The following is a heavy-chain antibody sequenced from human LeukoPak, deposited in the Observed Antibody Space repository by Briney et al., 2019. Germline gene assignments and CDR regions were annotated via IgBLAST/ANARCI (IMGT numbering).Heavy chain of an antibody. CDR2: ISYRGTT. CDR1: GVSISSSY. CDR3: ARDPGSCSGGSCSFYWYFDL. Sequence: AETLSLTCSVSGVSISSSYWSWIRQPPWKGLEWIGCISYRGTTKYNPSLKSRVTISVDTSKNQVSLNLSSVTAADTAVYYCARDPGSCSGGSCSFYWYFDLCGRGALVAVSS. J-gene: IGHJ2*01. V-gene: IGHV4-59*01. D-gene: IGHD2-15*01.